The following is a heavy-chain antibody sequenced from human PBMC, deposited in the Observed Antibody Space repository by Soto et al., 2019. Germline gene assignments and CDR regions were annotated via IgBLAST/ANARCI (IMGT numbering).Heavy chain of an antibody. J-gene: IGHJ3*02. CDR1: GFTFSDYY. CDR3: ATNGWGYCSGGSCANDAFDI. D-gene: IGHD2-15*01. V-gene: IGHV3-11*06. Sequence: GGSLRLSCAASGFTFSDYYMSWIRQAPGKGLEWVSYISSSSSYTNYADSVKGRFTISRDNAKNSLYLQMNSLRAEDTAVYYCATNGWGYCSGGSCANDAFDIWGQGTMVTVSS. CDR2: ISSSSSYT.